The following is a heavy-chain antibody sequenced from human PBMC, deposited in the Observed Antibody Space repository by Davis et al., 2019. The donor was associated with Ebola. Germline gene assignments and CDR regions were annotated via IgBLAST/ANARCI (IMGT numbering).Heavy chain of an antibody. D-gene: IGHD2-15*01. CDR2: ISYDGSNK. CDR1: GFTVSSNY. CDR3: AKEILGCSGGSCLWYYYYGMDV. J-gene: IGHJ6*02. V-gene: IGHV3-30*18. Sequence: GESLKISCAASGFTVSSNYMSWVRQAPGKGLEWVAVISYDGSNKYYADSVKGRFTISRDNSKNTLYLQMNSLRAEDTAVYYCAKEILGCSGGSCLWYYYYGMDVWGQGTTVTVSS.